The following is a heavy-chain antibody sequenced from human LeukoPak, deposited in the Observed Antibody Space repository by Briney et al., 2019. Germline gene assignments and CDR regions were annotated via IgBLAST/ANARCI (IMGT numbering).Heavy chain of an antibody. V-gene: IGHV1-24*01. CDR1: GYTLTELS. Sequence: GASVKVSCKVSGYTLTELSMHWVRQAPGKGLELMGGVVPEDGETIYEQKFQGRVTMTEDTSTDTAYMELSSLRSEDKAVYYCATCNPYYYGSRNLKELDYWGQGTLVTVST. CDR2: VVPEDGET. D-gene: IGHD3-10*01. J-gene: IGHJ4*02. CDR3: ATCNPYYYGSRNLKELDY.